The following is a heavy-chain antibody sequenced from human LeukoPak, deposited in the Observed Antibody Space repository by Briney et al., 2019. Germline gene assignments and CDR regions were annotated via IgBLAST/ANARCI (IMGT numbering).Heavy chain of an antibody. CDR1: GFTFSSYE. CDR3: AKGTSNSWGTFDI. D-gene: IGHD6-13*01. Sequence: GGSLRLSCVASGFTFSSYEMTWVRQAPGEGLEWVSPIIGGGGSTYYADSVKGRFTISRDNSKNTLYLQMNSLRAEDTAVYYCAKGTSNSWGTFDIWGQGTMVTVSS. CDR2: IIGGGGST. V-gene: IGHV3-23*01. J-gene: IGHJ3*02.